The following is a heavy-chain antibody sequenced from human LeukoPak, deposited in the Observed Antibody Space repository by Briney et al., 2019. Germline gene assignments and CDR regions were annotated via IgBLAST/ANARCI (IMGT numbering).Heavy chain of an antibody. CDR3: ARGPPAQEDYYYYYMDV. CDR1: GYSISSGYY. CDR2: IYHSGST. Sequence: SETLSLTCTASGYSISSGYYWGWIRQPPGKGLEWIGSIYHSGSTYYNPSLKSRVTISVDTSKNQFSLKLSCVTAADTAVYYCARGPPAQEDYYYYYMDVWGKGTTVTVSS. V-gene: IGHV4-38-2*02. J-gene: IGHJ6*03.